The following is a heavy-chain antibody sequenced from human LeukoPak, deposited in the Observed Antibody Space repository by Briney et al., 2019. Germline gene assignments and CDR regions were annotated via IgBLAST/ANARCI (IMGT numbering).Heavy chain of an antibody. CDR2: IYTSGST. J-gene: IGHJ4*02. CDR3: VASRYCTSTSCRADDY. V-gene: IGHV4-61*02. D-gene: IGHD2-2*01. Sequence: PSETLSLTCNVSGGSISSGRYYWSWIRQPAGKGLEWIGRIYTSGSTNYNPALKSRVTISIETSKNQFSLKLSSVTAADTAVYYCVASRYCTSTSCRADDYWGQGTLVTVSS. CDR1: GGSISSGRYY.